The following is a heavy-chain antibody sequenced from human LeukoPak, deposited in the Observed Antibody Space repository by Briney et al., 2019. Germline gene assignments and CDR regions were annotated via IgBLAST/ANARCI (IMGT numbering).Heavy chain of an antibody. V-gene: IGHV4-61*02. CDR1: GGSISSGSYY. CDR2: IYTSGST. J-gene: IGHJ5*02. CDR3: ARDIPYYYDSSGYYWFDP. Sequence: PSQTLSLTCTVSGGSISSGSYYWSWIRQPPGKGLEWIGRIYTSGSTNYNPSLKSRVTISVDTSKNQFSLKLSSVTAADTAVYYCARDIPYYYDSSGYYWFDPWGQGTLVTVSS. D-gene: IGHD3-22*01.